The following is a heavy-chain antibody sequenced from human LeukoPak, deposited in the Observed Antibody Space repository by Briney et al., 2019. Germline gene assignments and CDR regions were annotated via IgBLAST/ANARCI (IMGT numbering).Heavy chain of an antibody. V-gene: IGHV3-30*02. J-gene: IGHJ6*03. D-gene: IGHD2-2*01. CDR3: TRGYCSSTSCYGSGYYYYMDV. Sequence: AGGSLRLSCAASGFTFSSYGMHWVRQAPGKGLEWVAFIRYDGSNKYYADSVKGRFTISRDNSKNTLYLQMNSLRAEDTAVYYCTRGYCSSTSCYGSGYYYYMDVWGKGTTVTISS. CDR2: IRYDGSNK. CDR1: GFTFSSYG.